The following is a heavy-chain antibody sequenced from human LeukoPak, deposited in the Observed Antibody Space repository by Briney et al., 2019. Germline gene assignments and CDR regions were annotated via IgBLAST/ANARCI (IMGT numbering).Heavy chain of an antibody. CDR1: GFTFSSYA. CDR2: ISGSGGST. V-gene: IGHV3-23*01. J-gene: IGHJ4*02. CDR3: SKFKALRFLEWLFDY. Sequence: PGGSLRLSCAASGFTFSSYAMSWVRQAPGKGLEWVSAISGSGGSTYYADSAKGRFTISRDNSKNTLYLQMNSLRAEDTAVYYCSKFKALRFLEWLFDYWGQGTLVTVSS. D-gene: IGHD3-3*01.